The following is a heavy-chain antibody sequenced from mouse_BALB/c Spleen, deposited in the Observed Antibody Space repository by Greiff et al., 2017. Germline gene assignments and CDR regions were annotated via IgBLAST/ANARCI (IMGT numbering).Heavy chain of an antibody. D-gene: IGHD2-12*01. CDR1: GYTFTSYW. V-gene: IGHV1-7*01. Sequence: QVQLQQSGAELAKPGASVKMSCKASGYTFTSYWMHWVKQRPGQGLEWIGYINPSTGYTEYNQKFKDKATLTADKSSSTAYMQLSSLTSEDSAVYYCARIVVGYFDVWGAGTTVTVSS. CDR2: INPSTGYT. J-gene: IGHJ1*01. CDR3: ARIVVGYFDV.